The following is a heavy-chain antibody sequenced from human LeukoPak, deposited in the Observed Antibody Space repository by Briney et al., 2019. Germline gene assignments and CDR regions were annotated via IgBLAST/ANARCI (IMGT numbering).Heavy chain of an antibody. Sequence: ASVQVSCKASGYTFTNYAMNWVRQAPGQGLEWIGWINTKTGNPTYAQGFTGRFVFSLDTSVSTTYLQISSLEPEDTAVYYCARVGKYSGSYPDYWGQGTLVTVSS. CDR3: ARVGKYSGSYPDY. J-gene: IGHJ4*02. D-gene: IGHD1-26*01. V-gene: IGHV7-4-1*02. CDR2: INTKTGNP. CDR1: GYTFTNYA.